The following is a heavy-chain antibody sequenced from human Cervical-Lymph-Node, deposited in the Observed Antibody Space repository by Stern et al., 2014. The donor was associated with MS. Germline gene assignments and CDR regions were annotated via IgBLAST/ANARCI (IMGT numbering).Heavy chain of an antibody. CDR1: GFTFSNHA. Sequence: EVQLEESGGGLVQPGGSLRLSCAASGFTFSNHAMSWVRQAPGKGLEWVSAIGSSGETTYYADSVKGRFTVSRDKSKNTLYLQMNSLRAEDTAIYFCAKGSSGWPYYLDYWGQGALVTVSS. D-gene: IGHD6-19*01. CDR3: AKGSSGWPYYLDY. CDR2: IGSSGETT. V-gene: IGHV3-23*04. J-gene: IGHJ4*02.